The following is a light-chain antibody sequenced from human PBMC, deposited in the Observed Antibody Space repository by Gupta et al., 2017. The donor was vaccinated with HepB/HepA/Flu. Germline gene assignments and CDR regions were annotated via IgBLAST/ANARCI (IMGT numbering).Light chain of an antibody. CDR2: GNN. CDR3: QSYDTSRSGVV. CDR1: SSNIGAGYD. V-gene: IGLV1-40*01. J-gene: IGLJ2*01. Sequence: QSVLTQPPSVSGAPGQRVTISCTGSSSNIGAGYDVHWFQQPPGTAPNLLIYGNNNRPSAVPDRFSGSKYASSASLTITGLQAEDGVDYYCQSYDTSRSGVVFGGGTKLTVL.